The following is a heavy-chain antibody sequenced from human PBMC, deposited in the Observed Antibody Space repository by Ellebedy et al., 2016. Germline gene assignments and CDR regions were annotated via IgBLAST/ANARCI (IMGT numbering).Heavy chain of an antibody. CDR2: IYYSGST. D-gene: IGHD6-19*01. CDR1: GGSISSYY. Sequence: SETLSLXXTVSGGSISSYYWSWIRQPPGKGLEWIGYIYYSGSTNYNPSLKSRVTISVDTSKNQFSLKLSSVTAADTAVYYCARMGIAVAGTSGYYYGMDVWGQGTTVTVSS. V-gene: IGHV4-59*01. J-gene: IGHJ6*02. CDR3: ARMGIAVAGTSGYYYGMDV.